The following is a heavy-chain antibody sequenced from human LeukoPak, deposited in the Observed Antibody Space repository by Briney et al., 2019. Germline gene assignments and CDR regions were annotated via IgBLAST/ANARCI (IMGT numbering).Heavy chain of an antibody. Sequence: ASVKVSCKASGYTFTSYDINWVRQATGQGLEWMGWMNPNSGNTGYAQKFQGRVTITRNTSISTAYMELSSLRSEDTAVYYCARGYYDILTGTLRSYYFDYWGQGTLVTVSS. V-gene: IGHV1-8*03. J-gene: IGHJ4*02. CDR1: GYTFTSYD. CDR3: ARGYYDILTGTLRSYYFDY. CDR2: MNPNSGNT. D-gene: IGHD3-9*01.